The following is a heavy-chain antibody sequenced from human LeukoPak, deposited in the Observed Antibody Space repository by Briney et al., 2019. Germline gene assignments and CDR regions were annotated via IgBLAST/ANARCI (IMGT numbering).Heavy chain of an antibody. CDR1: GFTFNNYA. V-gene: IGHV3-23*01. CDR3: AKETQLTVSALFDY. CDR2: ISGSGGST. D-gene: IGHD1-1*01. J-gene: IGHJ4*02. Sequence: GGSLRLACAASGFTFNNYAMSWVRRAQGKGLKWVSAISGSGGSTFYADSVKGRFTISRDSSKNTLFLQVNSLRAEDTAVYYCAKETQLTVSALFDYWGQGTLVTVSS.